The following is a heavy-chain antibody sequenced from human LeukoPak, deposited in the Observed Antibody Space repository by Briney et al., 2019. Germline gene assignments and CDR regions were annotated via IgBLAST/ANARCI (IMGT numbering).Heavy chain of an antibody. CDR3: ARDGYYYDTSGYYEFYYYMDV. CDR1: GFTFSSYG. CDR2: ISYDGSNK. J-gene: IGHJ6*03. V-gene: IGHV3-30*19. D-gene: IGHD3-22*01. Sequence: PGGSLRPSCAASGFTFSSYGMHWVRQAPGKGLEWVAVISYDGSNKNSADSVKGRFTISRDNSKNTLYLQMNSLRAEDTAVYYCARDGYYYDTSGYYEFYYYMDVWGKGTTVTVSS.